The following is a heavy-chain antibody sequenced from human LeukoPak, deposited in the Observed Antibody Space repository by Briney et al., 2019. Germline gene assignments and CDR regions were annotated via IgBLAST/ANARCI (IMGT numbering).Heavy chain of an antibody. CDR2: IYTSGST. CDR1: GGSISSYY. V-gene: IGHV4-4*07. J-gene: IGHJ4*02. Sequence: SETLSLTCTDSGGSISSYYWSWIRQPAGKGLEWIGRIYTSGSTNYNPSLKSRVTMSVDTSKNQFSLKLSSVTAADTAVYYCAAERYCSSTSCYTGGNDYWGQGTLVTVSS. CDR3: AAERYCSSTSCYTGGNDY. D-gene: IGHD2-2*02.